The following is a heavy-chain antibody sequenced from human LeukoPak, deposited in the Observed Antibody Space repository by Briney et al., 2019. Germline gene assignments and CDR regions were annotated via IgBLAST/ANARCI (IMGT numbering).Heavy chain of an antibody. V-gene: IGHV1-2*02. J-gene: IGHJ3*02. CDR1: GYTFTGYY. Sequence: ASVKVSCKASGYTFTGYYIHWVRLAPGQGLEWMGWINPKTGGTEYAQNFQDRVTMTRDTSISTAYMELNSLISDDAAVYYCTSPAGPDDDFDIWGQGTMVTVSS. CDR2: INPKTGGT. CDR3: TSPAGPDDDFDI.